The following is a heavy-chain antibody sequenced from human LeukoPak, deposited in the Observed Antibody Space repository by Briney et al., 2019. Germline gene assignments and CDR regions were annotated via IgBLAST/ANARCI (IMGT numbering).Heavy chain of an antibody. D-gene: IGHD3-10*01. Sequence: ASVTVSCKASGYTFTGNYIHWVRQAPGQGLEWMGWISAYNGNTNYAQKLQGRVTMTTDTSTSTAYMELRSLRSDDTAVYYCARDRGNMVRGVDMDVWGKGTTVTISS. CDR1: GYTFTGNY. V-gene: IGHV1-18*04. CDR3: ARDRGNMVRGVDMDV. CDR2: ISAYNGNT. J-gene: IGHJ6*03.